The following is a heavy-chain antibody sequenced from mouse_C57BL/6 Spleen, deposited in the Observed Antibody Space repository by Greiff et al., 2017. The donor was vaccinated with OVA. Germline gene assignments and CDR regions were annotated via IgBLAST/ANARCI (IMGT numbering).Heavy chain of an antibody. D-gene: IGHD2-5*01. V-gene: IGHV5-9*01. Sequence: DVKLVESGGGLVKPGGSLKLSCAASGFTFSSYTMSWVRQTPEKRLEWVATISGGGGNTYYPDSVKGRFTISRDNAKNTLYLQMSSLRSEDTALYYCARHYYSNSNYYAMDYWGQGTSVTVSS. CDR3: ARHYYSNSNYYAMDY. J-gene: IGHJ4*01. CDR1: GFTFSSYT. CDR2: ISGGGGNT.